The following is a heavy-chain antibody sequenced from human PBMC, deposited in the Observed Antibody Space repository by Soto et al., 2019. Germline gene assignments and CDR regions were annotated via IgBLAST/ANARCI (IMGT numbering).Heavy chain of an antibody. Sequence: QLHLVQSGAEVKKAGSSVKVSCKASGGTVSSYAITWVRQAPGKGLEWMGVFIPIFVSAHYAPKFQGRITITADESTSTAYMELSGLTSEDTANYYCARDVSSDTTGFRGYDLWGQGTQVTVSS. CDR2: FIPIFVSA. V-gene: IGHV1-69*01. J-gene: IGHJ4*02. CDR1: GGTVSSYA. D-gene: IGHD3-10*01. CDR3: ARDVSSDTTGFRGYDL.